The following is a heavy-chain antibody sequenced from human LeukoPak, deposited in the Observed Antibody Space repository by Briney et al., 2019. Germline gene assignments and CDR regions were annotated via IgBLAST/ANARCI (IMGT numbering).Heavy chain of an antibody. CDR3: ARVDCSSASSSASCYWVY. D-gene: IGHD2-2*01. CDR1: GYTFTVYY. Sequence: AAVTVSFTSSGYTFTVYYMHWVRPAPGQGLERVGWIIPNNGGTNYAQKFQGRVTMTRDASISTAYMELSSLRSEDTAVYYCARVDCSSASSSASCYWVYWGQGTLVTVAS. CDR2: IIPNNGGT. V-gene: IGHV1-2*02. J-gene: IGHJ4*02.